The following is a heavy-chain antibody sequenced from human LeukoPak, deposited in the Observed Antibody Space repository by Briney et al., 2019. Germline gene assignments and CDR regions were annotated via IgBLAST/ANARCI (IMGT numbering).Heavy chain of an antibody. Sequence: SQTLSLTCTVSGGSISSGGYYWSWIRQHPGKGLEWIAYIYYTGSTYYNPSLKSRLTISVDTSKNHFSLRLSSKTAADTAVYYCARVPSVIDAFDIWGQGTMVTVSS. J-gene: IGHJ3*02. CDR3: ARVPSVIDAFDI. CDR1: GGSISSGGYY. V-gene: IGHV4-31*03. CDR2: IYYTGST. D-gene: IGHD2-21*01.